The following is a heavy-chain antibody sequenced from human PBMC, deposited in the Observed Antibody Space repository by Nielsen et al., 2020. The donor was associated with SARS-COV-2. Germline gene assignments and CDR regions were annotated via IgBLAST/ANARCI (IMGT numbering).Heavy chain of an antibody. V-gene: IGHV3-7*01. CDR2: IKQDGSEK. J-gene: IGHJ6*02. CDR1: GFTFSSYW. Sequence: LKISCAASGFTFSSYWMSWVRQAPGKGLEWVANIKQDGSEKYYVDSVKGRFTISRDNAKNSLYLQMNSLRAEDTAVYYCARDMGVADPYYGMDVWGQGTTVTVSS. CDR3: ARDMGVADPYYGMDV. D-gene: IGHD2-15*01.